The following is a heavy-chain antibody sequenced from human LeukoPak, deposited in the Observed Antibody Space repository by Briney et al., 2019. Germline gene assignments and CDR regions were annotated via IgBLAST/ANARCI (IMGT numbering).Heavy chain of an antibody. CDR3: ARARWRFGETDFDY. D-gene: IGHD3-10*01. CDR1: GFSFSSYN. Sequence: PGGSLRLSCAASGFSFSSYNMNWVRQTPGKGLEWVPSITSSSTYTFYADSVKGRFTISRDNARNSLYLQMNSLRAEDTAVYYCARARWRFGETDFDYWGQGTLVTVSS. CDR2: ITSSSTYT. V-gene: IGHV3-21*01. J-gene: IGHJ4*02.